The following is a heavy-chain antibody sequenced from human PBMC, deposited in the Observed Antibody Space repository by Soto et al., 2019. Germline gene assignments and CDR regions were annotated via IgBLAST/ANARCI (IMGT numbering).Heavy chain of an antibody. CDR1: GFTFSTYT. J-gene: IGHJ4*02. CDR3: AKDRRPDGRWPFDH. Sequence: EVQLLESGGGLIQPGGSLRLSCAASGFTFSTYTMNWVRQAPGKGLEWVSGIYGGGGGETFYARSVRGRFTISRDNSNNKLYVQMNSLRAEGTAIYYCAKDRRPDGRWPFDHWGQGTLITVSS. V-gene: IGHV3-23*01. D-gene: IGHD2-8*01. CDR2: IYGGGGGET.